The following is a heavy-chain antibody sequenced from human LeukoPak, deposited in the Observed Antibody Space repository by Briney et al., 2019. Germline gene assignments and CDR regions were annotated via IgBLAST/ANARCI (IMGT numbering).Heavy chain of an antibody. Sequence: ASVKVSCKASGYTFTSYDFNWVRQAPGQGPEWIGWMNPNSGTTGYAQKFQGRVTMTRDTSISTAYMDLSSLRSEDTAVYYCARDRGSGSSWGQGTLVTVSS. CDR2: MNPNSGTT. V-gene: IGHV1-8*01. CDR3: ARDRGSGSS. CDR1: GYTFTSYD. D-gene: IGHD3-10*01. J-gene: IGHJ5*02.